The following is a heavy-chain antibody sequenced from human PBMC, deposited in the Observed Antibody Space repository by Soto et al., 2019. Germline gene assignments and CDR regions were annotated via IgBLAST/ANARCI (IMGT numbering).Heavy chain of an antibody. D-gene: IGHD6-19*01. J-gene: IGHJ4*02. CDR2: ISGSGDST. CDR3: AKDYTSGWFYFDY. Sequence: EVQLLESGGGLVQPGGSLRLSCTASGFTFSYYAMSWVRQAPGKGLEWVSAISGSGDSTYYADSVKGRFTISRDNSKNTLYLQMNSLIAEDTAVYYGAKDYTSGWFYFDYWGRGALVTVSS. V-gene: IGHV3-23*01. CDR1: GFTFSYYA.